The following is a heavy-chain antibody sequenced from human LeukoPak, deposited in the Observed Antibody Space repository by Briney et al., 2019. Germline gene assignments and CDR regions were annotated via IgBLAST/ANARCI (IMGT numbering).Heavy chain of an antibody. CDR1: GDSVSSNSAA. D-gene: IGHD5-18*01. CDR2: TYYRSKWYN. V-gene: IGHV6-1*01. Sequence: SQTLSLTCAISGDSVSSNSAAWNWIRQSPSRGLEWLGRTYYRSKWYNDYAVSVKSRITINPDTSKNQFSLQLNSVTPEDTAVYYCARGGQGDGYSADEAFDIWGQGTMVTVS. CDR3: ARGGQGDGYSADEAFDI. J-gene: IGHJ3*02.